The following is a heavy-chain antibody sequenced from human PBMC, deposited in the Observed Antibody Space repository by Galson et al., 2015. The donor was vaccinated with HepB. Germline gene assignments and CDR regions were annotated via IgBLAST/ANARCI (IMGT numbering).Heavy chain of an antibody. V-gene: IGHV3-20*04. CDR1: GFTFDDYG. CDR2: INWNGGNT. CDR3: ARDTHGYYGSGSTDAFDI. Sequence: SLRLSCAASGFTFDDYGMSWVRQAPGKGLEWVSGINWNGGNTGYADSVKGRFTISRDNAKNSLYLQMNSLRAEDTALYYCARDTHGYYGSGSTDAFDIWGQGTMVTVSS. D-gene: IGHD3-10*01. J-gene: IGHJ3*02.